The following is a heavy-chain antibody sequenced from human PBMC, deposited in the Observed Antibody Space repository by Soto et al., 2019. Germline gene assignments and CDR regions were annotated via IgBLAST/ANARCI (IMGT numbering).Heavy chain of an antibody. V-gene: IGHV4-39*01. Sequence: SETLSLTCSVSGGSISGNRYYWGWIRQPPGKGLEWIGSIYFSGSISYSGSTHYNPSLKSRATISVDTSKNQFSLKLNSVTAADTAVYYCASGGTINSPDFDYWGQGTLVTVSS. CDR2: ISYSGST. D-gene: IGHD1-1*01. J-gene: IGHJ4*02. CDR3: ASGGTINSPDFDY. CDR1: GGSISGNRYY.